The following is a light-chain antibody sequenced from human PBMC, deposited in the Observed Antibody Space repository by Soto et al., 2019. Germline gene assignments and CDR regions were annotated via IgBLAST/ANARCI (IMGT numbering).Light chain of an antibody. Sequence: IVMTQSPATVSVSPGERATLSFRAIQSVSNNYLAWYQKTPGQAPRLLIYGAFSRATGIPDRFSGSGSGTDFTLTIRRLEPEDFAVYYCQQYGSSPPWKFGQGTKVDI. CDR1: QSVSNNY. CDR3: QQYGSSPPWK. J-gene: IGKJ1*01. CDR2: GAF. V-gene: IGKV3-20*01.